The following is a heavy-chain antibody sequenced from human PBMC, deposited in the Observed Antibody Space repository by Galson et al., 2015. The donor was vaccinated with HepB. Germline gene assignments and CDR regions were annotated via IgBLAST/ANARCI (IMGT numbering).Heavy chain of an antibody. CDR1: GFTFNNYG. D-gene: IGHD2-8*01. V-gene: IGHV3-33*01. CDR3: ARGFRREYHMVYGTNWFDP. CDR2: IWYDGSNE. Sequence: SLRLSCAASGFTFNNYGMHWVRQAPGKGLDWVAVIWYDGSNEYYADSVKGRFTISRDNSKNAVYLQMNSLRAEDTAVYYCARGFRREYHMVYGTNWFDPWGQGTLVTVSS. J-gene: IGHJ5*02.